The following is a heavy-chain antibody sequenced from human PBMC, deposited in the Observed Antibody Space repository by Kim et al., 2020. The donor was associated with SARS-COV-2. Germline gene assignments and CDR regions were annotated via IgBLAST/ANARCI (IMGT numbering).Heavy chain of an antibody. D-gene: IGHD3-3*01. V-gene: IGHV4-30-4*01. CDR2: IYYSGST. CDR3: ARVGTYYDFWSGYFSPRGDPGLVWFDP. Sequence: SETLSLTCTVSGGSISSGDYYWSWIRQPPGKGLEWIGYIYYSGSTYYNPSLKSRVTISVDTSKNQFSLKLSSVTAADTAVYYCARVGTYYDFWSGYFSPRGDPGLVWFDPWGQGTLVTVSS. J-gene: IGHJ5*02. CDR1: GGSISSGDYY.